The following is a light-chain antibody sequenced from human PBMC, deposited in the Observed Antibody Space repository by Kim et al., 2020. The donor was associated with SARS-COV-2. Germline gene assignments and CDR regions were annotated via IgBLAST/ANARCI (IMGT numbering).Light chain of an antibody. CDR2: YDS. V-gene: IGLV3-21*04. J-gene: IGLJ2*01. Sequence: SYELTQPPSVSVAPGKTARGSCGGNSIGSKSVHWYQQKSGQAPILVIYYDSDRPSGIPERFSGSNSGNTATLTISRVEAGDEADYYCQVWDSSSDHRVVFGGGTQLTVL. CDR3: QVWDSSSDHRVV. CDR1: SIGSKS.